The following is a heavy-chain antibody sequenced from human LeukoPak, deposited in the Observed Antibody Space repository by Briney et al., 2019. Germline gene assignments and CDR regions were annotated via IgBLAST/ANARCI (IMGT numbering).Heavy chain of an antibody. D-gene: IGHD2-15*01. CDR1: GFTVSSNY. Sequence: GGSLRLSCAASGFTVSSNYMSWVRQAPGKGLEWVSVIYSGGSTYYADSVKGRFTISRDNSKNTLYLQMNSLRAEDTAVYYCAHVVVVAATPTYFDYWGQGTPVTVSS. CDR2: IYSGGST. CDR3: AHVVVVAATPTYFDY. J-gene: IGHJ4*02. V-gene: IGHV3-66*01.